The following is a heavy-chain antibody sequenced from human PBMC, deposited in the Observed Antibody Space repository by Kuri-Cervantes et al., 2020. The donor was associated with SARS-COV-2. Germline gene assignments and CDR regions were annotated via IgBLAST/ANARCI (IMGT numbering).Heavy chain of an antibody. CDR1: GFTFSSYA. J-gene: IGHJ4*02. Sequence: GESLKISCAVSGFTFSSYAMHWVRQAPGKGLEWVAVISYDGSNKYYADSVKGRFTISRDNSKNTLYLQMNSLRAEDTAVYYCARDCAAGIFDYWGQGTLVTVSS. D-gene: IGHD1-1*01. CDR2: ISYDGSNK. CDR3: ARDCAAGIFDY. V-gene: IGHV3-30-3*01.